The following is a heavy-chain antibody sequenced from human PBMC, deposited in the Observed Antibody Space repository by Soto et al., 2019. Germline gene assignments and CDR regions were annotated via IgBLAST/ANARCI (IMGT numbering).Heavy chain of an antibody. V-gene: IGHV4-31*03. CDR3: ARVGGYSYGYNACFDY. CDR1: GGSISSGGYY. CDR2: IYYSGST. Sequence: PSETLSLTCSVSGGSISSGGYYWSWIRHHPGKGLEWIGYIYYSGSTYYNPSLKSRVTISVDTSKNQFSLKLSSVTAADTAVYYCARVGGYSYGYNACFDYWGQGTLVTVSS. D-gene: IGHD5-18*01. J-gene: IGHJ4*02.